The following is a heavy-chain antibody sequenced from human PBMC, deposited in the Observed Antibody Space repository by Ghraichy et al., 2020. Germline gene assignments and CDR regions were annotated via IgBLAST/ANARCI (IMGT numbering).Heavy chain of an antibody. V-gene: IGHV3-23*01. CDR3: AHGEILGTAYAHFDY. D-gene: IGHD1-7*01. CDR1: GFIFGSYA. J-gene: IGHJ4*02. Sequence: GGSLRLSCAASGFIFGSYAVSWVRQTPGKGPEWVSTISRSGGDTFYADSVKGRFTISRDNSKNTMYLQMNSLRVEDTAIYYCAHGEILGTAYAHFDYWGQGALVSVSS. CDR2: ISRSGGDT.